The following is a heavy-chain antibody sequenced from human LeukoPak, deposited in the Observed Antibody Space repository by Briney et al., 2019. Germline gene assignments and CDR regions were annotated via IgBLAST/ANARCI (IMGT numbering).Heavy chain of an antibody. CDR2: ISGSGGST. J-gene: IGHJ4*02. V-gene: IGHV3-23*01. Sequence: GGSLRHSCAASGFTFNSYAMSWVRQAPGKGLEWVSAISGSGGSTYYADSVKGRFTISRDNSNNTLYLQMNSLRAEDTAVYYCAKERVVPAAPHYFDYWGQGTLVTVSS. CDR1: GFTFNSYA. D-gene: IGHD2-2*01. CDR3: AKERVVPAAPHYFDY.